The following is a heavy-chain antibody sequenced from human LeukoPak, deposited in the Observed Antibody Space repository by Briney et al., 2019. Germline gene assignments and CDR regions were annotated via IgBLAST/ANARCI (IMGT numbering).Heavy chain of an antibody. D-gene: IGHD4-23*01. CDR1: GYSFTNYW. J-gene: IGHJ3*02. CDR2: IYPGDSDT. Sequence: GESLKISCKGSGYSFTNYWIGWVRQMPGKGLEWMRIIYPGDSDTRYSPSFQGQVTISADKSISTAYLQWSSLKASDTAMYYCARQSMTTVVIGAFDIWGQGTMVTVSS. CDR3: ARQSMTTVVIGAFDI. V-gene: IGHV5-51*01.